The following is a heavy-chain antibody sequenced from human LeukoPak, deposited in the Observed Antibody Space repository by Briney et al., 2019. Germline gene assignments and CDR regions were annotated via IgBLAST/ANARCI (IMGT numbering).Heavy chain of an antibody. V-gene: IGHV3-30-3*01. J-gene: IGHJ4*02. CDR2: ISYDGSNK. CDR3: ARDPALGYDFWSGYYGGIDY. CDR1: GFTFSSYA. Sequence: GRSLRLSCAAFGFTFSSYAMHWVRQAPGKGLEWVAVISYDGSNKYYADSVKGRFTISRDNSKNTLYLQMNSLRAEDTAVYYCARDPALGYDFWSGYYGGIDYWGQGTLVTVSS. D-gene: IGHD3-3*01.